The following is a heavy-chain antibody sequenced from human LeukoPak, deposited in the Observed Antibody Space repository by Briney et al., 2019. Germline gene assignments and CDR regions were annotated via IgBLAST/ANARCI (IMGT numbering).Heavy chain of an antibody. Sequence: GSLRLSCAVSGFTFSSYWMHWVRQAPGKGLVWVSRIDRDGSRINYADSVKGRFTISRDNGKNTLFLQMNSLRAEDTAVYYCARKGNWFDPWGQGTLVTVSS. J-gene: IGHJ5*02. CDR2: IDRDGSRI. CDR1: GFTFSSYW. CDR3: ARKGNWFDP. V-gene: IGHV3-74*01.